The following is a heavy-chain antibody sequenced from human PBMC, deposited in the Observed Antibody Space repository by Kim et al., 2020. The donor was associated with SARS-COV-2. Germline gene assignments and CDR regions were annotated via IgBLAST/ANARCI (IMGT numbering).Heavy chain of an antibody. CDR2: IIPIFGTA. Sequence: SVKVSCKASGGTFSSYAISWVRQAPGQGLEWMGGIIPIFGTANYAQKFQGRVTITADESTSTAYMELSSLRSEDTAVYYCARAVPGLNWFDPWGQGTLVTVSS. CDR1: GGTFSSYA. V-gene: IGHV1-69*13. J-gene: IGHJ5*02. CDR3: ARAVPGLNWFDP.